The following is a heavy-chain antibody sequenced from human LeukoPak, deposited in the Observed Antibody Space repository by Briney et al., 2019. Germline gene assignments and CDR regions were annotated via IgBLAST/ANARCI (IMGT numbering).Heavy chain of an antibody. CDR2: IFPSGGEI. J-gene: IGHJ4*02. CDR3: ATYRQVLLPFES. CDR1: GSTFSTFA. V-gene: IGHV3-23*01. Sequence: GASLRLSCAASGSTFSTFAMIWVRHPAGKGLEWVSSIFPSGGEIHYADSVRGRFTISRDNSKSTLSLQMNSLRAEDTAIYYCATYRQVLLPFESWGEGTLVTVSS. D-gene: IGHD2-8*02.